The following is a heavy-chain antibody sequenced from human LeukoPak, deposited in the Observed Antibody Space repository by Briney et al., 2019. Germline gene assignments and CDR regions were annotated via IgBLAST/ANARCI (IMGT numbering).Heavy chain of an antibody. J-gene: IGHJ3*02. CDR3: ARGSTTGTPGDAFDI. CDR1: GFTFSDHY. V-gene: IGHV3-72*01. D-gene: IGHD1-1*01. Sequence: QPGGSLKLSCAASGFTFSDHYMDWVRQAPGKGLEWVGRTRNKANSYTTEYAASVKGRFTISRDDSKNSLYLQMNSLKTEDTAVYYCARGSTTGTPGDAFDIWGQGTMVTVSS. CDR2: TRNKANSYTT.